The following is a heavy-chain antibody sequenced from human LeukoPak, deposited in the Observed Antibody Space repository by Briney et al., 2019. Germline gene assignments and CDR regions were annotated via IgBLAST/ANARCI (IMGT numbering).Heavy chain of an antibody. V-gene: IGHV1-2*02. Sequence: ASVKVSCKASGYTFTGYYIHWVRQAPGQGLEWMGWINPKSGGTDFAQNFQGRVTMTRDTSISTAYMGLSRLRSDDTAVYYCARAVGDYYDSSGYHFDYWGQGTLVTVSS. D-gene: IGHD3-22*01. CDR2: INPKSGGT. J-gene: IGHJ4*02. CDR3: ARAVGDYYDSSGYHFDY. CDR1: GYTFTGYY.